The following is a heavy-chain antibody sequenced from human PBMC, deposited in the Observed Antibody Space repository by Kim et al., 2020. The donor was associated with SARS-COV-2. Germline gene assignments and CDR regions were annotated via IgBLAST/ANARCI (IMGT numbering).Heavy chain of an antibody. D-gene: IGHD2-15*01. V-gene: IGHV3-15*01. CDR3: TSDCRGRSWF. Sequence: GGSLRLSCAASGFTFSDSWMTWVRQAPGKGLEWVCRLKSKAGGGTTDYSAPVKGSFSISRDETKNTLYLQMNRLKTEDIAFCYCTSDCRGRSWF. CDR1: GFTFSDSW. CDR2: LKSKAGGGTT. J-gene: IGHJ5*01.